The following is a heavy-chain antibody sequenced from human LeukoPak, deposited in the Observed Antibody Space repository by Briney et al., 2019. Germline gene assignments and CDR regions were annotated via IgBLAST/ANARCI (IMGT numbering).Heavy chain of an antibody. J-gene: IGHJ4*02. CDR2: ISDSGGST. CDR3: AKRGVVIRVILVGFHKEAYYFDS. Sequence: PGGSLRLSCAVSGITLSNYGMSWVRQAPGKGLKWAAGISDSGGSTNYADSVKGRFTISRDSPKNTLYLQMTSLRAEDTAVYFCAKRGVVIRVILVGFHKEAYYFDSWGQGALVTVSS. CDR1: GITLSNYG. V-gene: IGHV3-23*01. D-gene: IGHD3-22*01.